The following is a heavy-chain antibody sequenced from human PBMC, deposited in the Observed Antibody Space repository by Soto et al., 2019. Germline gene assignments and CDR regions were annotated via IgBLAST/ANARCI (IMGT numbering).Heavy chain of an antibody. D-gene: IGHD6-19*01. Sequence: SETLSLTCTVSGGSISSSSYYWGWIRQPPGKGLEWIGSIYYSGSTYYNPSLKSRVTISVDTSKNQFSLKLSSVTAADTAVYYCARHGAVAGQYYYYYGMDVWGQGTTVTVS. CDR3: ARHGAVAGQYYYYYGMDV. CDR2: IYYSGST. J-gene: IGHJ6*02. CDR1: GGSISSSSYY. V-gene: IGHV4-39*01.